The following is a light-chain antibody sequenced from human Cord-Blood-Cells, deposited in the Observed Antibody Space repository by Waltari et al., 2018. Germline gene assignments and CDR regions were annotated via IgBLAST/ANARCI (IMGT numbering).Light chain of an antibody. CDR2: AAS. CDR1: QSISSY. J-gene: IGKJ5*01. Sequence: DIQMTQSPSSLSASVGDRVTITFRASQSISSYLHWYQQKPGKASKLLIYAASSFQSGVPSRFSGSGSWTDLTLTISSLQPEDFATYYCQQSYSTPPITFGQGTRLEIK. CDR3: QQSYSTPPIT. V-gene: IGKV1-39*01.